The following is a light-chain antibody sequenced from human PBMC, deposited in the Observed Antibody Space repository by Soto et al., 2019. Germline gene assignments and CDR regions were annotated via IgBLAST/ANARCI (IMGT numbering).Light chain of an antibody. Sequence: QSVLTQPASVSGSPGQSITISCTGTSSDVGSYNLVSWYQQHPGKAPNLMIYEVSKRPSGVSNRFSGSKSGNTASLTISGLQAEDEADYYCCSYAVTLYVSGPGTKVTV. V-gene: IGLV2-23*02. J-gene: IGLJ1*01. CDR3: CSYAVTLYV. CDR1: SSDVGSYNL. CDR2: EVS.